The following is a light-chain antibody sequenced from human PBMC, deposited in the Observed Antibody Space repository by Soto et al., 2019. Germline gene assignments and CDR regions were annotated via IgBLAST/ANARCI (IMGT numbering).Light chain of an antibody. V-gene: IGKV1-5*01. J-gene: IGKJ1*01. CDR2: DAS. CDR3: QQYKTYPWT. Sequence: DIQMTQSPSSVSASVGDRVTITCRASQTINSWLAWYQQKPGKAPELLIYDASNLESGVPSRFSGTGSGTQFALTISSLQPDDFATYYCQQYKTYPWTFGQGTKVEIK. CDR1: QTINSW.